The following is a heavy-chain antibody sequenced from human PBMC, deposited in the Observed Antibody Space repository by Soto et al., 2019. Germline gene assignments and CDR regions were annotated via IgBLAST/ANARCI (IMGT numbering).Heavy chain of an antibody. CDR2: IYHSGST. Sequence: SETLSLTCTVSGGSINNGDYYWSWVRQPPGKGLEWIGEIYHSGSTNYNPSLKSRVTISVDKSKNQFSLKLSSVTAADTAVYYCARAGRGYCSGGSCYSGLHGMDGRGQGTTVTVSS. CDR3: ARAGRGYCSGGSCYSGLHGMDG. CDR1: GGSINNGDYY. V-gene: IGHV4-4*02. J-gene: IGHJ6*02. D-gene: IGHD2-15*01.